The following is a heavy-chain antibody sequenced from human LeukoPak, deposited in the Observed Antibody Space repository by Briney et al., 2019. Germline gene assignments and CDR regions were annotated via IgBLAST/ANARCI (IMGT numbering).Heavy chain of an antibody. V-gene: IGHV1-8*03. J-gene: IGHJ4*02. CDR3: ARGVGGFWSGYYSFDY. CDR1: GYTFTSYD. CDR2: MNPNSGNT. D-gene: IGHD3-3*01. Sequence: ASVKVSCKASGYTFTSYDINWVRQATGQGLEGMGWMNPNSGNTGYAQKFQGRVTITRNTSISTAYMELSSLRSEDTAVYYCARGVGGFWSGYYSFDYWGQGTLVTVSS.